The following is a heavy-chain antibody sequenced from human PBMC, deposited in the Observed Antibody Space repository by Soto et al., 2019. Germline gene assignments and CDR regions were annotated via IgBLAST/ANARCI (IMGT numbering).Heavy chain of an antibody. V-gene: IGHV1-18*01. CDR3: ARDKYIVATIVEDVCFDY. D-gene: IGHD5-12*01. J-gene: IGHJ4*02. CDR2: ISAYNGNT. Sequence: QVQLVQSGAEVKKPGASVKVSCKASGYTFTSYGISWVRQAPGEGLEWMGWISAYNGNTNYAQKLQGRVTMTTDTSTSTAYMELRSLRSDDTAVYYCARDKYIVATIVEDVCFDYWGQGTLVTVSS. CDR1: GYTFTSYG.